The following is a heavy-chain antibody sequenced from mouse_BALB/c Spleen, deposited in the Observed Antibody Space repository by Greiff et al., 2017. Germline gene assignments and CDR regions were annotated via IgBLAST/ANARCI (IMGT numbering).Heavy chain of an antibody. Sequence: EVQLVESGGGLVQPGGSMKLSCVASGFTFSNYWMNWVRQSPEKGLEWVAEIRLKSNNYATHYAESVKGRFTISRDDSKSSVYLQMNNLRAEDTGIYYCTRDYDYDGFAYWGQGTLVTVSA. J-gene: IGHJ3*01. CDR1: GFTFSNYW. V-gene: IGHV6-6*02. CDR3: TRDYDYDGFAY. D-gene: IGHD2-4*01. CDR2: IRLKSNNYAT.